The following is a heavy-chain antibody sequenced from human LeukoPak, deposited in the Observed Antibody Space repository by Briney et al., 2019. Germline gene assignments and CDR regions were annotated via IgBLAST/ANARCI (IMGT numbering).Heavy chain of an antibody. D-gene: IGHD2-8*01. CDR3: AKDLATKYALDY. CDR2: ISYDGSTI. Sequence: GGSLRLSCAASGFTFSSNAMHWVRQAPGRGLEWVAFISYDGSTIYYADSVKGRFTISRDNSKNTLSLQIHSLRAEDTAVYYCAKDLATKYALDYWGQGTLVTVSS. J-gene: IGHJ4*02. V-gene: IGHV3-30*18. CDR1: GFTFSSNA.